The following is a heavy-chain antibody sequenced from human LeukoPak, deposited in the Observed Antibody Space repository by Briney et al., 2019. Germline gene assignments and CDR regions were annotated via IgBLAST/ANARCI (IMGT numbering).Heavy chain of an antibody. Sequence: GGSLRLSCAASGFTVSSNYMSWVRQAPGKGLEWVSVIYSGGSTYYADSVKGRFTISRDNAKNSLYLQMNSLRAEDTAVYYCARGTVTYMDVWGKGTTVTISS. CDR3: ARGTVTYMDV. J-gene: IGHJ6*03. V-gene: IGHV3-53*01. D-gene: IGHD4-17*01. CDR2: IYSGGST. CDR1: GFTVSSNY.